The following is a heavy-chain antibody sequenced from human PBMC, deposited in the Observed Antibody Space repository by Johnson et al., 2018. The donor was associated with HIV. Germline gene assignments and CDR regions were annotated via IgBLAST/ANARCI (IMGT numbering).Heavy chain of an antibody. Sequence: VQLVESGGGLVQPGGSLKLSCAASGFSFSGSAMHWVRQASGKGLEWVGRIRSKGNNYATAYAASVKGRFTISRDDSQQTAYLQMNSLKTEDTAVYYCTRPKGGDGYDAAWFDPWGQGTVVSVAS. CDR3: TRPKGGDGYDAAWFDP. D-gene: IGHD5-24*01. V-gene: IGHV3-73*01. CDR2: IRSKGNNYAT. J-gene: IGHJ5*02. CDR1: GFSFSGSA.